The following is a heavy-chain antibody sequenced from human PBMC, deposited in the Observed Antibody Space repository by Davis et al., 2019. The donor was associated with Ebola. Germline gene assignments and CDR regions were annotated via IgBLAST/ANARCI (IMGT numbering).Heavy chain of an antibody. V-gene: IGHV3-21*01. CDR3: TDYYYYGMDV. Sequence: GESLKISCAASGFTFSSYWMNWVRQAPGKGLEWVSSISSSSSYIYYADSVKGRFTISRDNAKNSLYLQMNSLRAEDTAVYYCTDYYYYGMDVWGQGTTVTVSS. CDR2: ISSSSSYI. CDR1: GFTFSSYW. J-gene: IGHJ6*02.